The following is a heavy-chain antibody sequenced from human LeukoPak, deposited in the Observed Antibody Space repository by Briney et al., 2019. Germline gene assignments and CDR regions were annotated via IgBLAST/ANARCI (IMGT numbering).Heavy chain of an antibody. V-gene: IGHV1-2*02. Sequence: ASVKVSCKASGYTFTGYYIHWVRQAPGQGLEWMGWINPDSGGTNYAQKFQGRVTMTRDTSISTAYMELSRLRSDDTAMYYCAMAGTLYYYYMDVWGKGTTVTVSS. D-gene: IGHD6-19*01. J-gene: IGHJ6*03. CDR2: INPDSGGT. CDR3: AMAGTLYYYYMDV. CDR1: GYTFTGYY.